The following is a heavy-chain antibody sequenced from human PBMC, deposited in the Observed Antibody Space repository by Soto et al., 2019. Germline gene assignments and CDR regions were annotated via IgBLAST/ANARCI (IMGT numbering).Heavy chain of an antibody. V-gene: IGHV4-31*03. J-gene: IGHJ5*02. CDR1: GGSISSGGYY. Sequence: SETLSLTCTVSGGSISSGGYYLSWIRQHPGKGLEWIGYIYYSGSTYYNPSLKSRVTISVDTSKNQFSLKLSSVTAAATAVYYCARDSSLNWFDPWGQGTLVTVSS. CDR3: ARDSSLNWFDP. CDR2: IYYSGST. D-gene: IGHD2-2*01.